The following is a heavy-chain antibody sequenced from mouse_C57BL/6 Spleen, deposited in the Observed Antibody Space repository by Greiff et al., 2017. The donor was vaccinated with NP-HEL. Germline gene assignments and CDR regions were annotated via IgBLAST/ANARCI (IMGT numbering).Heavy chain of an antibody. V-gene: IGHV3-6*01. J-gene: IGHJ2*01. CDR3: ARDGGYAGDY. CDR1: GYSITSGYY. Sequence: EVKVEESGPGLVKPSQSLSLTCSVTGYSITSGYYWNWIRQFPGNKLEWMGYISYDGSNNYNPSLKNRISITRDTSKNQFFLKLNSVTTEDTATYYCARDGGYAGDYWGQGTTLTVSS. D-gene: IGHD3-1*01. CDR2: ISYDGSN.